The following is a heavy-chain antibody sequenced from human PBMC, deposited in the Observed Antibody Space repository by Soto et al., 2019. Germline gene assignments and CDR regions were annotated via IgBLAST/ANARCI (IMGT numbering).Heavy chain of an antibody. D-gene: IGHD2-15*01. V-gene: IGHV1-18*01. Sequence: VQLLQSGAEVKKPGASVKVSCKASGYTFANYGIGWVRQAPGKGLEWMGWITPQNGETNYAQKLHCRVIMPTEISTTTAYMDVRSLRSDDTAVYYWARLAPCNIGICYSRPLDYWGQGTLVHVSS. CDR1: GYTFANYG. CDR3: ARLAPCNIGICYSRPLDY. J-gene: IGHJ4*02. CDR2: ITPQNGET.